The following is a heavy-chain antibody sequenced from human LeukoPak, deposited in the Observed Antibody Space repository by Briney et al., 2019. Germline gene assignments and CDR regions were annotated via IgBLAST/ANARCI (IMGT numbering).Heavy chain of an antibody. J-gene: IGHJ4*02. CDR1: RFTFSNAW. CDR2: IRSKTEGGTT. D-gene: IGHD6-19*01. V-gene: IGHV3-15*01. CDR3: TTYVAVAGTRHFDS. Sequence: GGSLRLSCAASRFTFSNAWMSWGRQAPGKGLEWIGRIRSKTEGGTTDYAAPVKERFAISRDDSKNTLFLQINSLKTEDTAVYYCTTYVAVAGTRHFDSWGQGALVTVSS.